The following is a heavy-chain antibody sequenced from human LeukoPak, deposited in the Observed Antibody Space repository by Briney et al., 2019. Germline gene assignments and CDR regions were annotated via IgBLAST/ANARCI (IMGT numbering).Heavy chain of an antibody. J-gene: IGHJ6*02. Sequence: SETLSLTCIVSGGSISSYYWNWIRQSPSRGLEWLGRTYYRSKWYNDYAVSVKSRITINPDTSKNQFSLQLNSVTPEDTAVYYCARDIVAAAGPPYYYYGMDVWGQGTTVTVSS. D-gene: IGHD6-13*01. CDR2: TYYRSKWYN. CDR1: GGSISSYY. CDR3: ARDIVAAAGPPYYYYGMDV. V-gene: IGHV6-1*01.